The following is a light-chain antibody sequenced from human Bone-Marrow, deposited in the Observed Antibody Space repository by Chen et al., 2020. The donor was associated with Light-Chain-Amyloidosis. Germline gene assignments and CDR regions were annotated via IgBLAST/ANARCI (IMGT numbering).Light chain of an antibody. CDR2: GNN. CDR1: SSNVGAGYD. CDR3: QSYDTTLSGSV. Sequence: VSGAPGQRVTISCSGRSSNVGAGYDVQWYQQLPETAPKLLIYGNNDRPSGVPDRFSGSKSGTSASLVITGLQAEDEAEYYCQSYDTTLSGSVFGGGTKLTVL. J-gene: IGLJ2*01. V-gene: IGLV1-40*01.